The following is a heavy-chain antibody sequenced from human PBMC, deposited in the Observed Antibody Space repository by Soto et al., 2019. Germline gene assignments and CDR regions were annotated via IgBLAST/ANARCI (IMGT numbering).Heavy chain of an antibody. V-gene: IGHV3-7*03. CDR1: GFTFISYW. CDR3: AREGGYNWNYVVL. J-gene: IGHJ4*02. D-gene: IGHD1-7*01. CDR2: IKQDGSEK. Sequence: PGGSLRLSCAASGFTFISYWMSWVRQAPGKGLEWVANIKQDGSEKYYVDSVKGRFTISRDNAKNSLYLQMNSLRAEDTAVYYCAREGGYNWNYVVLWGQGTLVT.